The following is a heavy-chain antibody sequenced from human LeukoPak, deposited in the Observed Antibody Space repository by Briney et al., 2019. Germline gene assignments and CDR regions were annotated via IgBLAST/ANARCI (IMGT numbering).Heavy chain of an antibody. CDR3: ARRYSGSYYIGY. Sequence: ASVKVSCKASGYTFTGYYMHWVRQAPGQGLEWMGWINPNSGGTNYAQKFQGRVTMTRDTSICTAYMELSRLRSDDTAVYYCARRYSGSYYIGYWGQGTLVTVSS. CDR1: GYTFTGYY. V-gene: IGHV1-2*02. J-gene: IGHJ4*02. D-gene: IGHD1-26*01. CDR2: INPNSGGT.